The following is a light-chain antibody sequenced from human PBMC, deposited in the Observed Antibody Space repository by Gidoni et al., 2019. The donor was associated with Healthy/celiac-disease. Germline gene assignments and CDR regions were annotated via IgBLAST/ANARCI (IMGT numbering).Light chain of an antibody. CDR2: GAS. CDR1: QSVSSN. V-gene: IGKV3-15*01. Sequence: EIVMTQSPATLSVSPGERATLSCRASQSVSSNLAWYQQKPGQAPRLLIYGASTRATGIPARFSGSGSGTEFTLTISSRQSEDFAVYYCQQYNNWPRVFGQGTKLEIK. J-gene: IGKJ2*01. CDR3: QQYNNWPRV.